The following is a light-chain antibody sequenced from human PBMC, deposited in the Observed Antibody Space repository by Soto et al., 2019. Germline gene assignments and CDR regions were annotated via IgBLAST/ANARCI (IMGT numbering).Light chain of an antibody. Sequence: QAVVTQPASVSGSPGQSITISCTGTSSDVGDYPYVSWYQQHPGEAPQLIISEVSDRPSRISNRFSGSKSGNTASLTISGLQAEDEADYYCSSYSTRTTLEVFGGGTKVTVL. V-gene: IGLV2-14*01. CDR1: SSDVGDYPY. J-gene: IGLJ2*01. CDR2: EVS. CDR3: SSYSTRTTLEV.